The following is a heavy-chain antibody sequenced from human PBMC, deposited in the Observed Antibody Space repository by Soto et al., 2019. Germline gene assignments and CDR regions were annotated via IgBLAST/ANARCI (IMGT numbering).Heavy chain of an antibody. D-gene: IGHD6-19*01. CDR1: GFTFSSYG. Sequence: QVQLVESGGGVVQPGRSLRLSCAASGFTFSSYGMHWVRQAPGKGLEWVAVISYDGSNKYYADSVKGRFTISRDNSKNTLYLQMNILRAEDTAVYYCAKDRSFGGWTVDYWGQGTLVTVSS. J-gene: IGHJ4*02. CDR3: AKDRSFGGWTVDY. CDR2: ISYDGSNK. V-gene: IGHV3-30*18.